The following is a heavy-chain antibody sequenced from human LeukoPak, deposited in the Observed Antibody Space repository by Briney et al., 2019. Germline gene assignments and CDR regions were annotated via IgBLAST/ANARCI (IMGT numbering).Heavy chain of an antibody. CDR2: VIPIFGTA. CDR1: GGTVSSYA. J-gene: IGHJ4*02. D-gene: IGHD5-18*01. Sequence: AVKVSCQASGGTVSSYAISWVQQAPGQGLEWMGGVIPIFGTANYAQKFQGRVTITADKSTSTAYMELNSLRSEDTAVYYCARVVDTAMVHYFDYWGQGTLATVSS. CDR3: ARVVDTAMVHYFDY. V-gene: IGHV1-69*06.